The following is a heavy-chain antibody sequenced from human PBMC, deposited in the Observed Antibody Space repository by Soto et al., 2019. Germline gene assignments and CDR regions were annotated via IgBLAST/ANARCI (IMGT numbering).Heavy chain of an antibody. V-gene: IGHV3-74*01. Sequence: GGSLRLSCAASGFTLSKYWMHWVRQAPGKGLVWVSRINSDSSSKTYADSVKGRFTVSRDNAKNTLYLQINSLRADDTAVYYGARDDGDLPFDSWGQGTLVPVAS. D-gene: IGHD2-2*01. CDR3: ARDDGDLPFDS. CDR2: INSDSSSK. J-gene: IGHJ4*02. CDR1: GFTLSKYW.